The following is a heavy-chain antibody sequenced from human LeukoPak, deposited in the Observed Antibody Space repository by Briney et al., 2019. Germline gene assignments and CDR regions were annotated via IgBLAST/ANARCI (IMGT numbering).Heavy chain of an antibody. Sequence: SETLSLTCTVSGGSISGYYWSWIRQPPGKVLEWVGEINHSGSTNYNPSLKSRVTISVDTSKNQFSLKLSSVTAADAAVYYCARARRLGKDIRYWGQGTLVTVSS. CDR2: INHSGST. CDR1: GGSISGYY. CDR3: ARARRLGKDIRY. J-gene: IGHJ4*02. V-gene: IGHV4-34*01.